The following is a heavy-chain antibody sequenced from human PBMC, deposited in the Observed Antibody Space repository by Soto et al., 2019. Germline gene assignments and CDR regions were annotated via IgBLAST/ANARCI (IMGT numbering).Heavy chain of an antibody. J-gene: IGHJ6*02. D-gene: IGHD3-3*01. V-gene: IGHV4-31*03. Sequence: SETLSLTCTVSGGSISSGGYYWSWIRQHPGKGLEWIGYIYYSGSTYYNPSLKSRVTISVDTSKNQFSLKLSSVTAADTAVYYCARDQRTIFGANAYGMDVWDQGTTVTVSS. CDR3: ARDQRTIFGANAYGMDV. CDR2: IYYSGST. CDR1: GGSISSGGYY.